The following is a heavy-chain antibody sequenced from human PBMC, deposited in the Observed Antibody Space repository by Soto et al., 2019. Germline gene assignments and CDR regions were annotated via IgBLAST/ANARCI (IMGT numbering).Heavy chain of an antibody. CDR2: IYYSGST. Sequence: QVQLQESGPGLVKPSETLSLTCTVSGGSVSSGSYYWSWIRQPPGKGLEWIGYIYYSGSTNYNPSLQNRVTIAVDTYKNQFSLKLSSVTAADTAVYYCARAAAWYYGMDVWGQGTTVTVSS. J-gene: IGHJ6*02. CDR1: GGSVSSGSYY. D-gene: IGHD6-13*01. CDR3: ARAAAWYYGMDV. V-gene: IGHV4-61*01.